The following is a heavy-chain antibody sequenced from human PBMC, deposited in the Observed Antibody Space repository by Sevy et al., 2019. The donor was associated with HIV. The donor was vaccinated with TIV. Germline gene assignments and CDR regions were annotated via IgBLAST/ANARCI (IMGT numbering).Heavy chain of an antibody. D-gene: IGHD2-2*01. J-gene: IGHJ3*02. CDR3: ARGGGYCSSTSCYAGADAFDI. CDR2: IDPSDSYT. CDR1: GYSFTSYW. Sequence: GESLKISCKGSGYSFTSYWISWVRQMPGKGLEWMGRIDPSDSYTNYSPSFQGHVPISADKSISTAYLQWSSLKASDTAMYYCARGGGYCSSTSCYAGADAFDIWGQGTMVTVSS. V-gene: IGHV5-10-1*01.